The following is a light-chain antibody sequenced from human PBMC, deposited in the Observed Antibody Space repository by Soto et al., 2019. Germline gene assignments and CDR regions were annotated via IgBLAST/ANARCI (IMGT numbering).Light chain of an antibody. V-gene: IGKV1-39*01. CDR1: QSISSY. Sequence: IPMTQSPSSLSASVGDRVTITCRASQSISSYLNWYQQKPGKAPKLLIYAASSLQSGVPSRFSGSGSGTDFNLTISSLQPEDFATYYCQQSYSTPRWTFGQGTKVEIK. CDR3: QQSYSTPRWT. CDR2: AAS. J-gene: IGKJ1*01.